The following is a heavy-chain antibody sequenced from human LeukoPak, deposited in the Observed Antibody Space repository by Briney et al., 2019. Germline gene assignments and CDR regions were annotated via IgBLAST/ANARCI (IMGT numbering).Heavy chain of an antibody. CDR2: ISGSGGST. J-gene: IGHJ4*02. CDR3: AKGSDILTGYSPKSYFDY. D-gene: IGHD3-9*01. Sequence: PGGSLRLSCAASGFTFSSYAMSWVRQAPGKGLEWVSAISGSGGSTYYADSVKGRFTISRDNSKNTLYLQMNSLRAEDTAVYYCAKGSDILTGYSPKSYFDYWGQGTLVTVSS. CDR1: GFTFSSYA. V-gene: IGHV3-23*01.